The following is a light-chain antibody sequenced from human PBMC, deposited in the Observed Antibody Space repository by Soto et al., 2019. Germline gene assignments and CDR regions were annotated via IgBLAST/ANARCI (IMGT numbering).Light chain of an antibody. CDR1: QSISSW. Sequence: DIQMTQSPSTLSASVGDRVTITCRASQSISSWLAWYQQKPGKAPNLLIYKASTLGSGVPSRFSGGGSGTEFTLTISSLQPDDFATYYCQQHSSSAPHSFGQGTKLEIK. CDR3: QQHSSSAPHS. V-gene: IGKV1-5*03. CDR2: KAS. J-gene: IGKJ2*03.